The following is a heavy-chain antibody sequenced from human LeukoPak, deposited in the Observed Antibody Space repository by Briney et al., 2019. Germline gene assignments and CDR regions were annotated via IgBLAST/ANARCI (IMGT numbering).Heavy chain of an antibody. CDR3: AKAGGYSYGNYYYYYMDV. CDR1: GFTFNNYA. Sequence: GGSLRLSCAASGFTFNNYAMSWVRPAPGEGRGWVSAITAGGGSTYYADSVKGRFTISRDNSKNTLYLQMNSLRAEDTAVYYCAKAGGYSYGNYYYYYMDVWGKGTTVTV. J-gene: IGHJ6*03. CDR2: ITAGGGST. D-gene: IGHD5-18*01. V-gene: IGHV3-23*01.